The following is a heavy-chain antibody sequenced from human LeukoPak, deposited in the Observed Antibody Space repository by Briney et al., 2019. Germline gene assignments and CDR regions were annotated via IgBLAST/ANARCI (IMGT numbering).Heavy chain of an antibody. CDR3: ARGTYYMDV. D-gene: IGHD3/OR15-3a*01. CDR2: ISYDGSNK. CDR1: GFTFSSYA. Sequence: AGGSLRLSCAASGFTFSSYAMHWVRQAPGKGLEWVAVISYDGSNKYYADSVKGRFTISRDNSKKTLYLQMNSLRAEDTAVYYCARGTYYMDVWGKGTTVTVSS. V-gene: IGHV3-30-3*01. J-gene: IGHJ6*03.